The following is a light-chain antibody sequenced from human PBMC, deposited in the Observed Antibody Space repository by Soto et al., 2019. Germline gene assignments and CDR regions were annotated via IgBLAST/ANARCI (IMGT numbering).Light chain of an antibody. V-gene: IGKV1-39*01. CDR3: QQSYTTPRT. CDR2: AEL. J-gene: IGKJ1*01. Sequence: DIQMTQSPSSLSASVGDRVTITCRASQTISRYLNWYQQKPGEAPKLLIYAELSLQSGVPSRFSGSRSGTDFTLTISSLQPEDSAIYYCQQSYTTPRTFGQGTKVVIK. CDR1: QTISRY.